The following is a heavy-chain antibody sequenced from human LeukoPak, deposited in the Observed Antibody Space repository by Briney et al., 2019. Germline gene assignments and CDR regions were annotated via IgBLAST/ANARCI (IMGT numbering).Heavy chain of an antibody. CDR2: INHSGST. Sequence: SETLSLTCAVYGVSFSGYYWSWIRQPPGKGLEWIGEINHSGSTNYNPSLKSRVTISVDTSKNQFSLKLSSVTAADTAVYYCANTDRLSAFDIWGQGTMVTVSS. CDR3: ANTDRLSAFDI. CDR1: GVSFSGYY. V-gene: IGHV4-34*01. J-gene: IGHJ3*02.